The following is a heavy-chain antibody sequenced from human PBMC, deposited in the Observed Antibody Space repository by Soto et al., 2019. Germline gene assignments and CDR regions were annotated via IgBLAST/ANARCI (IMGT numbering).Heavy chain of an antibody. V-gene: IGHV4-59*12. CDR3: ARAGVATIYPGNNWFDP. CDR2: IYYTGST. J-gene: IGHJ5*02. Sequence: SETLSLTCTVSGGSISTYYWSWIRQPPGKGLEWIGFIYYTGSTNYNPSLKSRVTLSLDTSKNQFSLKLSSVTAADTAAYYCARAGVATIYPGNNWFDPWGQGTLVTVSS. CDR1: GGSISTYY. D-gene: IGHD5-12*01.